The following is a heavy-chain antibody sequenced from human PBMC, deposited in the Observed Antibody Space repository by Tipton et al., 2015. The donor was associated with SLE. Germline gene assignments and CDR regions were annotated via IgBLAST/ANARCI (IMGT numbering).Heavy chain of an antibody. J-gene: IGHJ4*02. CDR3: AGYSSSFGY. V-gene: IGHV4-4*07. D-gene: IGHD6-13*01. Sequence: TLSLTCTVSGGSISSHYWSWIRQPAGKGLEWIGHIYTSGSTNYNPSLKSRVTVSVDTSKNQLSLKLSSVTAADTAVYYCAGYSSSFGYWGQGTLVTVSS. CDR1: GGSISSHY. CDR2: IYTSGST.